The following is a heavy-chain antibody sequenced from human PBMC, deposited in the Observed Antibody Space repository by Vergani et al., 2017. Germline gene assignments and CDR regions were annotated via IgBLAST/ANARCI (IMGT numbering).Heavy chain of an antibody. CDR3: ARKAYDYGDYGWFDP. D-gene: IGHD4-17*01. Sequence: QVQLVESGGGVVQPGGSLRLSCAASGFTFSSYGMHWVRQAPGKGLEWVAFIRYDGSNKYYADSVKGRFTISRDNSKNTLYLQMNSLRAEDTAVYYCARKAYDYGDYGWFDPWGQGTLVTVSS. CDR1: GFTFSSYG. V-gene: IGHV3-30*02. CDR2: IRYDGSNK. J-gene: IGHJ5*02.